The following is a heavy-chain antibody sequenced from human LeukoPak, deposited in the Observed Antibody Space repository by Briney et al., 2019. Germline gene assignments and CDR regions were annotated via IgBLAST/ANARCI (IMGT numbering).Heavy chain of an antibody. CDR1: GGSISSGGYS. CDR2: IYHSGST. Sequence: SETLSLTCAVSGGSISSGGYSWSWIRQPPGKGLEWIGYIYHSGSTYYNPSLKSRVTISVDRSKNQFSLKLSSVTAADTAVYYCARVRSSGFSYYFGYWGQGTLVTVSS. V-gene: IGHV4-30-2*01. D-gene: IGHD3-22*01. J-gene: IGHJ4*02. CDR3: ARVRSSGFSYYFGY.